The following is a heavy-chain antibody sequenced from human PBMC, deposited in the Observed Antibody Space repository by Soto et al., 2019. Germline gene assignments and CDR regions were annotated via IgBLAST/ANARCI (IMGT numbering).Heavy chain of an antibody. CDR2: INQGGIEK. V-gene: IGHV3-7*01. Sequence: EVQVVESGGGLVQPGGSLRLSCAASGFPFNTYWMSWVRQAPGKGLEWVAKINQGGIEKYYVDSVKGRFTSSRDDGKNFLYLQMTSLRAEDTAVYYCATMGYCTDGSCYRLSVDFDYWGQGTLVTVSS. CDR3: ATMGYCTDGSCYRLSVDFDY. CDR1: GFPFNTYW. J-gene: IGHJ4*02. D-gene: IGHD2-15*01.